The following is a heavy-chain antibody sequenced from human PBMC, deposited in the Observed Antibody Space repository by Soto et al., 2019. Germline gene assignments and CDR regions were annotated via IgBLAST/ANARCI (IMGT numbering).Heavy chain of an antibody. V-gene: IGHV1-46*03. CDR2: INPSGGST. Sequence: ASVKVSCKASGYTFTSYYMHWVRQAPGQGLEWMGIINPSGGSTSYAQKFQGRVTMTRDTSTSTVYVELSSLRSEDTAVYYCARDSYCSGGSCHSAQSKGQGVIDYWGQGTLVTVSS. CDR1: GYTFTSYY. D-gene: IGHD2-15*01. CDR3: ARDSYCSGGSCHSAQSKGQGVIDY. J-gene: IGHJ4*02.